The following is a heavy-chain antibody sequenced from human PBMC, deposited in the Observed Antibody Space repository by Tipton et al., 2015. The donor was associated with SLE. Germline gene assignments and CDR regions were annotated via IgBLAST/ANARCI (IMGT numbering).Heavy chain of an antibody. V-gene: IGHV1-8*01. J-gene: IGHJ4*02. CDR3: ARGDRGDSSGPPPGY. CDR2: MNPSGNT. Sequence: QLVQSGPEVKKPGASVKVSCKASGYTFTSYDFNWVRQAPGQGLEWMGWMNPSGNTAFAEKFQGRVILTGDTTTSTAYMELRSLRSDDTAVYYCARGDRGDSSGPPPGYWGQGTLVTVSS. CDR1: GYTFTSYD. D-gene: IGHD6-19*01.